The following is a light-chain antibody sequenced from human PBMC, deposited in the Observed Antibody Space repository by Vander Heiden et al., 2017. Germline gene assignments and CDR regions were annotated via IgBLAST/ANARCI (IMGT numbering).Light chain of an antibody. J-gene: IGLJ2*01. CDR2: KDS. CDR3: QSADSSGTYVV. Sequence: SYELTQLPSVSGSPGQTARITCSGDALPNQYACWYQQQPGQAPVLVIYKDSERPSGIPERFSGSSSGTTVTLTISGVQAEDEADYYCQSADSSGTYVVFGGGTKLTVL. CDR1: ALPNQY. V-gene: IGLV3-25*03.